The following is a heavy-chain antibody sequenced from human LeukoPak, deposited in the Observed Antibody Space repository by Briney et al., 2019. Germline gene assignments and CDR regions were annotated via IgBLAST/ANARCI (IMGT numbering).Heavy chain of an antibody. CDR3: AKEGGLLWDYFDY. D-gene: IGHD3-16*01. J-gene: IGHJ4*02. V-gene: IGHV3-30*02. Sequence: GGSLRLSCAASGFTFSSYGMHWVRKAPGKGLEWVAFIRYDGSNKYYADSVKGRFTISRDNSKNTLYLQMNSLRAEDTAVYYCAKEGGLLWDYFDYWGQGTLVTVSS. CDR2: IRYDGSNK. CDR1: GFTFSSYG.